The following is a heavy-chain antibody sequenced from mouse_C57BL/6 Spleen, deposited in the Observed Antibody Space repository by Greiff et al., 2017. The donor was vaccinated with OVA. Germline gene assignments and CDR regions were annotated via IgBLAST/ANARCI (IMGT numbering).Heavy chain of an antibody. CDR2: IDPETGGT. D-gene: IGHD1-1*01. V-gene: IGHV1-15*01. J-gene: IGHJ4*01. Sequence: QVQLQQSGAELVRPGASVTLSCKASGYTFTDYEMHWVKQTPVHGLEWIGAIDPETGGTAYNQKFKGKAILTADKSSSTAYMELRSLTSEDSAVYYCTRKKAYYGLYYYAMDYWGQGTSVTVSS. CDR3: TRKKAYYGLYYYAMDY. CDR1: GYTFTDYE.